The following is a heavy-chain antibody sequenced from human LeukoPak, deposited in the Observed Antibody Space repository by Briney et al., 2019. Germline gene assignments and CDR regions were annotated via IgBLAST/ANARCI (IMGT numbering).Heavy chain of an antibody. V-gene: IGHV1-18*01. Sequence: ASVKVSCKASGYTFTSYGISWVRQAPGQGLEWMGWISAYNGNTNYAQKLQGRVTMTTDTSTSTAYMELRSLRSDDTAVYYCARDAYNWNDASVGAFDIWGQGTMVTVSS. CDR1: GYTFTSYG. CDR3: ARDAYNWNDASVGAFDI. J-gene: IGHJ3*02. CDR2: ISAYNGNT. D-gene: IGHD1-20*01.